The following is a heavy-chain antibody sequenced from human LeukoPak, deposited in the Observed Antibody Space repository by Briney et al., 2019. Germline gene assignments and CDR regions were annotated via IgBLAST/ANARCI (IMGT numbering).Heavy chain of an antibody. J-gene: IGHJ4*02. CDR2: IFYSGST. CDR3: ARDQTFGGDSFDY. D-gene: IGHD3-16*01. V-gene: IGHV4-39*07. Sequence: SETLSLTCTVSGGSISSSNYYWGWIRQPPGKGLEWIGSIFYSGSTYYNPSLKSRVTISVDTSRNQFSLKLSSVTAADTAVYYCARDQTFGGDSFDYWGQGTLITASS. CDR1: GGSISSSNYY.